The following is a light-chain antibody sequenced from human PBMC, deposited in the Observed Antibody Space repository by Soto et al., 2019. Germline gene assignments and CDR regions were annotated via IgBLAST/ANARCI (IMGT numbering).Light chain of an antibody. CDR2: DAS. J-gene: IGKJ5*01. CDR1: QSVSSY. Sequence: EIVLTQSPATLSLSPGERATLSCRASQSVSSYLAWYQQKPGQAPRLLIYDASNRATGIPARFSGSGSGTDFTLTISRLEPEDFAVYYCQQYGTSPRSITFGQGTRLENK. V-gene: IGKV3-11*01. CDR3: QQYGTSPRSIT.